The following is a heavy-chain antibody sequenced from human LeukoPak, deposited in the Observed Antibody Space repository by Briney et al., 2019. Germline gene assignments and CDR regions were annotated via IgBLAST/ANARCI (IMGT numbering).Heavy chain of an antibody. J-gene: IGHJ4*02. CDR2: ISYDGSNK. CDR1: GFTFSSYG. CDR3: AKDSRITMIVVVNAVDY. D-gene: IGHD3-22*01. V-gene: IGHV3-30*18. Sequence: PGRSLRLSCAASGFTFSSYGMHWVRQAPGKGLGWVAVISYDGSNKYYADSVKGRFTISRDNSKNTLYLQMNSLRAEDTAVYYCAKDSRITMIVVVNAVDYWGQGTLVTVSS.